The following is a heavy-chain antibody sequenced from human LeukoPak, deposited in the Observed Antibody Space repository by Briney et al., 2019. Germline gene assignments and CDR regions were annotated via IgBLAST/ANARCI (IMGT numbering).Heavy chain of an antibody. D-gene: IGHD6-19*01. CDR3: ARSSGWSDDAFDI. Sequence: ASVKVSCKASGYTFTGYYMHWVRQAPGQGLEWMGWINPNSGGTNYAQKFQGRVTMNRDTSISTAYMELSRLRSDDTAVYYCARSSGWSDDAFDIWSQGTMVTVSS. V-gene: IGHV1-2*02. CDR2: INPNSGGT. CDR1: GYTFTGYY. J-gene: IGHJ3*02.